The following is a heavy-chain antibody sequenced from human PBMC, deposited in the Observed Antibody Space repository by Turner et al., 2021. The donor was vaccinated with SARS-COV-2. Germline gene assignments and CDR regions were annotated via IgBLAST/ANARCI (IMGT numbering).Heavy chain of an antibody. CDR1: GYTFTDYY. Sequence: QVQLVQSGADVRKPGASVKVSCKASGYTFTDYYMHWVRQAPGQGLEWMGWINPNSGGTNAAQKFQGRVTMTRDTSISTAYMELSRLRSDDTAVYYCATDSYGTLWGQGTLVTVSS. J-gene: IGHJ4*02. V-gene: IGHV1-2*02. CDR2: INPNSGGT. D-gene: IGHD5-18*01. CDR3: ATDSYGTL.